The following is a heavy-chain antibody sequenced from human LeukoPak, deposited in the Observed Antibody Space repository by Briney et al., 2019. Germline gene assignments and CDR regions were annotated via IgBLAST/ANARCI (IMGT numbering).Heavy chain of an antibody. J-gene: IGHJ4*02. D-gene: IGHD4-11*01. CDR1: GYTFTSYG. CDR2: ISAYNGNT. Sequence: ASVKVSCKASGYTFTSYGISWVRQAPGQGLEWMGWISAYNGNTNYAQKLQGRVTMTTDTSTSTAYMELRSLRSDDTAVYYRARDRYSNYQYYFDYWGQGTLATVSS. CDR3: ARDRYSNYQYYFDY. V-gene: IGHV1-18*01.